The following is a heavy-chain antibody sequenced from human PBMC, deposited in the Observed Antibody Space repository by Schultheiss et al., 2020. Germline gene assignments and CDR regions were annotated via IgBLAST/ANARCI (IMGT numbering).Heavy chain of an antibody. V-gene: IGHV3-30*03. D-gene: IGHD3-22*01. CDR3: AGDPYSSGYLGY. CDR2: ISYDGSNK. J-gene: IGHJ4*02. CDR1: GFTFSSYG. Sequence: GESLKISCAASGFTFSSYGMHWVRQAPGKGLEWVAVISYDGSNKYYADSVKGRFTISRDNSKNTLYLQMNSLRAEDTAVYYCAGDPYSSGYLGYWGQGTLVTVSS.